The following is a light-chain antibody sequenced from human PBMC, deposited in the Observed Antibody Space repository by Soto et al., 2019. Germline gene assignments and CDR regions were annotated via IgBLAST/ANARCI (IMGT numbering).Light chain of an antibody. Sequence: ATQMTQSPSSLSASVGDTVTITCRASQGIRNELAWYQQAPGKAPKLLIYAASSVQSGVPSRFSGSGSDTDFILTVSSLQPEDFATYYCLQEFDYPRTFGQGTKVEI. V-gene: IGKV1-6*01. J-gene: IGKJ1*01. CDR3: LQEFDYPRT. CDR2: AAS. CDR1: QGIRNE.